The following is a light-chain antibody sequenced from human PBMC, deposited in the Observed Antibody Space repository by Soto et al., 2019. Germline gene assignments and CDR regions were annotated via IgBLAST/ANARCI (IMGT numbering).Light chain of an antibody. V-gene: IGKV2-28*01. Sequence: DTVLTQSPFSLPVTPGEPASISCRSSQSLLHSNGYKYLDWYLQKPGQSPQLLIYMFSTRASGVSDRFSGSGSGTDFTLKISRVEAEDVGVYYCMQALRTPYTFGQGTRLEIK. J-gene: IGKJ5*01. CDR1: QSLLHSNGYKY. CDR2: MFS. CDR3: MQALRTPYT.